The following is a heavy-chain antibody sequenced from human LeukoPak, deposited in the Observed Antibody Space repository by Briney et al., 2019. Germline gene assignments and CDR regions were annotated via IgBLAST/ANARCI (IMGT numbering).Heavy chain of an antibody. CDR2: IYISGST. Sequence: SETLSLTCTVSGGSISSYYWNWIRQPAGKGLEWIGRIYISGSTNYNPSLKSRVTMSVDTSKNQFSLKLSSVTAADTAVYYCAKNGQSGFSFDPWGQGTLVTVSS. V-gene: IGHV4-4*07. CDR3: AKNGQSGFSFDP. CDR1: GGSISSYY. D-gene: IGHD3-3*01. J-gene: IGHJ5*02.